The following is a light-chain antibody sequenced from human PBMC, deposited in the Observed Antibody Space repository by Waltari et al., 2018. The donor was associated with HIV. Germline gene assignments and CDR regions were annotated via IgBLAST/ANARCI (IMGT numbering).Light chain of an antibody. Sequence: EIVLTQSPATLSVSPGERSTLSCGARRSINSDLAWYQQKPGQAPRLLIYGASSRASGIPDRFSGSGSGTEFILTISSLQSEDFAIYYCQQYYQWPPITFGQGTRLEIK. J-gene: IGKJ5*01. CDR3: QQYYQWPPIT. CDR1: RSINSD. CDR2: GAS. V-gene: IGKV3-15*01.